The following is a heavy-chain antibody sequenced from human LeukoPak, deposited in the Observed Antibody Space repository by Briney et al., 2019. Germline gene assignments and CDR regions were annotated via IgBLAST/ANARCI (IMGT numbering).Heavy chain of an antibody. J-gene: IGHJ4*02. V-gene: IGHV3-23*01. CDR3: ARSFFYGSGSYSLYYFDY. D-gene: IGHD3-10*01. CDR2: ISGGGSST. Sequence: PGGSLRLSCAASGFTFSSFAMSWVRQAPGKGLEWVSTISGGGSSTYYADSVKGRFTISRDNSKNTLHLHMTSLRAEDTAVYYCARSFFYGSGSYSLYYFDYWGQGTLVTVSS. CDR1: GFTFSSFA.